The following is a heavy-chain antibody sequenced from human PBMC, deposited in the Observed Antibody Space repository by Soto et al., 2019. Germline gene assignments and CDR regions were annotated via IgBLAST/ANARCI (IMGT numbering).Heavy chain of an antibody. CDR1: GFSISRSY. Sequence: TLSLTCTVSGFSISRSYWSWIRQHPGKGLEWIGYMFYSGSTYYHPSLKSRVNISADTSKNQFSLRLTSVTPADTAVYYCARDNGYGHFDSWGQGTLVTVSS. J-gene: IGHJ4*02. D-gene: IGHD5-12*01. V-gene: IGHV4-31*03. CDR2: MFYSGST. CDR3: ARDNGYGHFDS.